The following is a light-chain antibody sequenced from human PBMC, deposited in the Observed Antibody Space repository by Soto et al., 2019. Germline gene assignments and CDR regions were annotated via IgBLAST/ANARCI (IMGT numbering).Light chain of an antibody. CDR1: SSDVATYNL. CDR2: EVT. J-gene: IGLJ2*01. CDR3: CSYAGSYTLV. Sequence: QSALTQPASVSGSPGQSITISCTGTSSDVATYNLVSWYQQRPGTAPQLIIYEVTKRPSGVSTRFSGSQSGNTASLTISGLQAEDEADYYCCSYAGSYTLVFGGGTKVTVL. V-gene: IGLV2-23*02.